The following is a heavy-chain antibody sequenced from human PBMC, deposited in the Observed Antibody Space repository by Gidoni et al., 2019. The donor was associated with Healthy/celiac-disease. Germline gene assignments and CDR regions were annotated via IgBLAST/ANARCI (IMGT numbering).Heavy chain of an antibody. V-gene: IGHV1-69*01. CDR2: ILPIFGTA. CDR3: ASGIAVAGTGVGY. J-gene: IGHJ4*02. Sequence: QVQLVQSGAEVTKPGASVKVSCKASGGTVSSYAISWVRQAPGQGLEWMGGILPIFGTANSAQKFQGRVTITADESTSTAYMELSSLRSEDTAVYYCASGIAVAGTGVGYWGQGTLVTVSS. D-gene: IGHD6-19*01. CDR1: GGTVSSYA.